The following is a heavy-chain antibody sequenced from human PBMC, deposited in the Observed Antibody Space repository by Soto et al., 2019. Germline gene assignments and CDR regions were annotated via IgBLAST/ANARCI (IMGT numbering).Heavy chain of an antibody. J-gene: IGHJ1*01. CDR2: ISSDGSHE. V-gene: IGHV3-30*18. CDR3: AKARVSVGFVVIIPYSFDV. Sequence: WGTLGLSCAASGCSFNRFATHWVRQAPGKGLEWVALISSDGSHEMYADSVKGRFTISRENSKNRLYLQMKPLRVADTALSFCAKARVSVGFVVIIPYSFDVWGRGTLVTVFS. CDR1: GCSFNRFA. D-gene: IGHD3-22*01.